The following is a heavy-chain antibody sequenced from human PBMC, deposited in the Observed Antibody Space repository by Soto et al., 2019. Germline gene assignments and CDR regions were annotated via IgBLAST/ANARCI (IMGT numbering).Heavy chain of an antibody. CDR2: IIPIFGTA. J-gene: IGHJ5*02. Sequence: QVQLVQSGAEVKKPGSSVKVSCKASGGTFSSYAISWVRQAPGQGLEWMGGIIPIFGTANYAQKFQGRVTITADESTSTAYMELSSLRSEDTAVYYCARPIGWSPDVDTAMVPQFWFDPWGQGTLVTVSS. D-gene: IGHD5-18*01. V-gene: IGHV1-69*01. CDR3: ARPIGWSPDVDTAMVPQFWFDP. CDR1: GGTFSSYA.